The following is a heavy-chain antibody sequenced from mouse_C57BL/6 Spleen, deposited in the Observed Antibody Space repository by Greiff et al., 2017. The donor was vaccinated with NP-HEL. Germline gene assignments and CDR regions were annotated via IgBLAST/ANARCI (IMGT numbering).Heavy chain of an antibody. V-gene: IGHV1-54*01. CDR1: GYAFTNYL. J-gene: IGHJ2*01. CDR2: INPGSGGT. CDR3: ARGSPFDD. Sequence: QVQLQQSGAELVRPGTSVTVSCKASGYAFTNYLIEWVKQRPGQGLEWIGVINPGSGGTNYNEKFKGKATLTADKSSSTAYMQLSSLTSEDSAVYFCARGSPFDDWGQGTTLTVSS.